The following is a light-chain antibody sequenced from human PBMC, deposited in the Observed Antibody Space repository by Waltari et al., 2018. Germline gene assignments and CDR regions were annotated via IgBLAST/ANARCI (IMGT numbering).Light chain of an antibody. CDR2: GVK. Sequence: WYKQHPNNAPQLMIYGVKKRPSGVSVRFSGSKSDNTASLTSSGLQADDEADYYCTSYTSSDSWVFGGGTKLTVL. J-gene: IGLJ3*02. CDR3: TSYTSSDSWV. V-gene: IGLV2-14*03.